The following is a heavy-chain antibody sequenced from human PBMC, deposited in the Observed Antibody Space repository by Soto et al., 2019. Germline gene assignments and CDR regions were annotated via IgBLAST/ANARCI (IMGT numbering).Heavy chain of an antibody. V-gene: IGHV1-18*01. CDR2: ISAYNGNT. CDR1: GYTFTSYG. J-gene: IGHJ6*03. D-gene: IGHD6-13*01. Sequence: ASVKVSCKASGYTFTSYGISWVRQAPGQGLEWMGWISAYNGNTNYAQKLQGRVTMTTDTSTSTAYMELRSLRSDDTAVYYCARDVDSSPNSYYYMDVWGKGTTVTVSS. CDR3: ARDVDSSPNSYYYMDV.